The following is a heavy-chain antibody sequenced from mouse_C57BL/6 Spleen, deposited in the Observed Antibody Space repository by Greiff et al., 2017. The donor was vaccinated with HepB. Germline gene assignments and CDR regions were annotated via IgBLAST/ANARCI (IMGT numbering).Heavy chain of an antibody. CDR1: GFSFTSYG. V-gene: IGHV2-5*01. Sequence: VRLVESGPGLVQPSQSLSITCTVSGFSFTSYGVHWVRQSPGKGLEWLGVIWRGGSTDYNAAFMSRLSITKDNSKSQVFFKMNSLQADDTAIYYCAKPFYYGYDVNAMDYWGQGTSVTVSS. J-gene: IGHJ4*01. CDR2: IWRGGST. D-gene: IGHD2-2*01. CDR3: AKPFYYGYDVNAMDY.